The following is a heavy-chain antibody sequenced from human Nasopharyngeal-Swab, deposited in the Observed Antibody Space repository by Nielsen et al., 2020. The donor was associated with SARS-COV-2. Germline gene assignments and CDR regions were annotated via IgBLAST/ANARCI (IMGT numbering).Heavy chain of an antibody. CDR1: GFTFSSYA. Sequence: GGSLRLSCAASGFTFSSYAMHWVRQAPGKGLEWVAVISYDGSNKYYADSVKGRFTISRDNSKNTLYLQMNSLRAEDTAVYYCARGNRNNWFDPWGQGTLVTVSS. J-gene: IGHJ5*02. CDR2: ISYDGSNK. V-gene: IGHV3-30-3*01. CDR3: ARGNRNNWFDP.